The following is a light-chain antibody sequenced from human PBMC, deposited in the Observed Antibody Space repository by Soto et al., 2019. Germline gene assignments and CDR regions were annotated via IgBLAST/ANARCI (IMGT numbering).Light chain of an antibody. Sequence: DIQMTQSPSSLSASVGDRVTITCRASQSISSYLNWYQQKPGKAPKLLIYAASSLQSGVPSRFSGSGSGTDFTLTISSLQPEDSATYYCQQSYSTPQCTFGQGTKLEIK. J-gene: IGKJ2*02. CDR1: QSISSY. CDR3: QQSYSTPQCT. CDR2: AAS. V-gene: IGKV1-39*01.